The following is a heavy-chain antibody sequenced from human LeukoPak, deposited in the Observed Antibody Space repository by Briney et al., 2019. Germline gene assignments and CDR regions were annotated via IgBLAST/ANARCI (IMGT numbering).Heavy chain of an antibody. Sequence: PSETLSLTCTVSGGSISSSSYYWGWIRQPPGKGLEWIGYIYYSGSTNYNPSLKSRVTISVDTSKNQFSLKLSSVTAADTAVYYCARGMYYYDSSGYPPLDPFDYWGQGTLVTVSS. CDR3: ARGMYYYDSSGYPPLDPFDY. CDR2: IYYSGST. V-gene: IGHV4-61*05. D-gene: IGHD3-22*01. J-gene: IGHJ4*02. CDR1: GGSISSSSYY.